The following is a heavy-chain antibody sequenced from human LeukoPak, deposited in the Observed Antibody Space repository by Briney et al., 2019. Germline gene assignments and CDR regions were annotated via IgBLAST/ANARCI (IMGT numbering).Heavy chain of an antibody. CDR2: IYYSGST. J-gene: IGHJ6*01. V-gene: IGHV4-59*12. CDR1: GGSISSYY. CDR3: AEDRGLVGERYSYQFYGMDV. D-gene: IGHD3-9*01. Sequence: SETLSLTCTVSGGSISSYYWSWIRQPPGKGLEWIGYIYYSGSTNYNPSLKSRVAISIDTSKNQFSLRLRSVTAADTAVYYCAEDRGLVGERYSYQFYGMDVWGQGTAVTVSS.